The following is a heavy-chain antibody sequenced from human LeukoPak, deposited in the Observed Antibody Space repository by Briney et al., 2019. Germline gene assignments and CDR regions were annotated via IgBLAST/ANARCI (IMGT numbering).Heavy chain of an antibody. CDR3: ARDKPDATRYDYGDYFDY. J-gene: IGHJ4*02. CDR2: ISDSGGRT. D-gene: IGHD4-17*01. CDR1: GFTFSSYV. V-gene: IGHV3-23*01. Sequence: GGSLRLSCAASGFTFSSYVMSWVRQAPGKGLEWVSSISDSGGRTYYADSVKGRFTISRDNSKNTLYLHMNSLRAEDTAAYYCARDKPDATRYDYGDYFDYWGQGTLVTVSS.